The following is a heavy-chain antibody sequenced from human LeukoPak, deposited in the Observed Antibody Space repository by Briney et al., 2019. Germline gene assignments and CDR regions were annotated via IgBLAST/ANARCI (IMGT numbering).Heavy chain of an antibody. CDR1: GFTFSTYG. Sequence: PGGSLRLSCAASGFTFSTYGMSWVRQAPGKGLEWVSAISGSGGSTYYADSVKGRFTISRDNSKNTLYLQMNSLRAEDTAVYYCAKVVGATFDYWGQGTLVTVSS. CDR2: ISGSGGST. J-gene: IGHJ4*02. D-gene: IGHD1-26*01. V-gene: IGHV3-23*01. CDR3: AKVVGATFDY.